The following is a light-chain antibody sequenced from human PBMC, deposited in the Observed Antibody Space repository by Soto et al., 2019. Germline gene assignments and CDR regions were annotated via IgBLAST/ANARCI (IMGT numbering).Light chain of an antibody. CDR2: EVS. Sequence: QSGLTQPASGSGSPGQSITISCTGTNSDVGGYNYVSWYQQHPGKAPKLMIYEVSNRPSGVSNRFSGSKPGNTASLTISGLQAEDEADYYCSSYTSSSTLYVFGTGTKVTVL. J-gene: IGLJ1*01. CDR1: NSDVGGYNY. CDR3: SSYTSSSTLYV. V-gene: IGLV2-14*01.